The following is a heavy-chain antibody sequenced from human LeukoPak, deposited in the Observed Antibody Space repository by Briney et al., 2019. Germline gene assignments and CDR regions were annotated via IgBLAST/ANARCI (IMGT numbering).Heavy chain of an antibody. V-gene: IGHV4-38-2*02. J-gene: IGHJ5*02. CDR2: IFNSGST. D-gene: IGHD2-15*01. CDR1: GGSISRGYY. Sequence: SETLSLTCSVSGGSISRGYYWGWIRQPPGKGLEWITYIFNSGSTYYNPSLESRVTISVDTSKNQFSLKLSSVTAADTAVYYCARTGVVVVAATFWFDPWGQGTLVTVSS. CDR3: ARTGVVVVAATFWFDP.